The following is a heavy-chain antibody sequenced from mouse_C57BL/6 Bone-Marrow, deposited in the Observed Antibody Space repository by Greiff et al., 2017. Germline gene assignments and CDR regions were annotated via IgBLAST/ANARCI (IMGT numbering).Heavy chain of an antibody. V-gene: IGHV14-4*01. CDR3: TTTMGLRRWYFDV. Sequence: DVQLQESGAELVRPGASVKLSCTASGFNIKDDYMHWVKQRPEQGLEWIGWIDPENGDTEYASKFQGKATITADTSSTTAYLQLSSLTSADTAVYYCTTTMGLRRWYFDVWGTGTTVTVSS. CDR1: GFNIKDDY. CDR2: IDPENGDT. J-gene: IGHJ1*03. D-gene: IGHD2-4*01.